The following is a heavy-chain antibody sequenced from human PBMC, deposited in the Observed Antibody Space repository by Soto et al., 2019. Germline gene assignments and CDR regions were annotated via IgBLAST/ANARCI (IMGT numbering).Heavy chain of an antibody. CDR2: IYSGGST. CDR3: ARDRVESGYPEYFQH. V-gene: IGHV3-53*01. D-gene: IGHD3-22*01. Sequence: GGSLRLSCAASGFTVGSNYMSWVRQAPGKGLEWVSVIYSGGSTYYADSVKGRFTISRDNSKNTLYLQMNSLRAEDTAVYYCARDRVESGYPEYFQHWGRGSLVTVSS. J-gene: IGHJ1*01. CDR1: GFTVGSNY.